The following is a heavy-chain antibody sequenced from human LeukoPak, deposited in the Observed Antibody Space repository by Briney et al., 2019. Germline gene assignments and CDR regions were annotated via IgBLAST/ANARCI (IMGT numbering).Heavy chain of an antibody. CDR2: IYYSGST. D-gene: IGHD4-17*01. J-gene: IGHJ5*02. CDR1: GGSISSSSYY. V-gene: IGHV4-39*01. Sequence: PSETLSLTCTVSGGSISSSSYYWGWIRQPPGKGLEWIGSIYYSGSTYYNPSLKSRVTISVDTSKNQFSLKLSSVTAADTAVYYCARRLRGDYGFDWFDPWGQGTLVTVSS. CDR3: ARRLRGDYGFDWFDP.